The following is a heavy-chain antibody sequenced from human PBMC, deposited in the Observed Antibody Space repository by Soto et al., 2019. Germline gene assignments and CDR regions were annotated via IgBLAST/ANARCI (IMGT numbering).Heavy chain of an antibody. J-gene: IGHJ5*02. V-gene: IGHV3-30*18. Sequence: QVQLVESGGGVVQPGRSLRLSCAASGFTFSSYGMHWVRQAPGKGLEGVAVISCDGSNTYYADSVKGRFTISRDNSKNTLYLQMNSLRAEDTAVYYCANPPGGSGSNWFDPWGQGTLVTVSS. CDR2: ISCDGSNT. CDR3: ANPPGGSGSNWFDP. CDR1: GFTFSSYG. D-gene: IGHD3-10*01.